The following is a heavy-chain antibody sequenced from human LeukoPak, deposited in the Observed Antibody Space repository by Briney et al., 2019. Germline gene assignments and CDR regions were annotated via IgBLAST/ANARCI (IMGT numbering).Heavy chain of an antibody. CDR1: GFTFSSYW. CDR2: IKQDGSEK. J-gene: IGHJ6*02. D-gene: IGHD6-13*01. Sequence: PGGSLRLSCAASGFTFSSYWMSWVRQAPGKGLEWVANIKQDGSEKYYVDSVKGRFTISRDNAKNSLYLQMNSLRAEDTAVYYCARGSSSWYGSTYYGMDVWGQGTTVTVSS. V-gene: IGHV3-7*01. CDR3: ARGSSSWYGSTYYGMDV.